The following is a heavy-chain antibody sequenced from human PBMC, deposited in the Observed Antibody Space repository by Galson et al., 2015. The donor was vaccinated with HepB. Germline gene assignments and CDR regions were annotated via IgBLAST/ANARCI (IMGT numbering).Heavy chain of an antibody. V-gene: IGHV3-23*01. D-gene: IGHD5-12*01. CDR2: INLSGSTT. J-gene: IGHJ4*02. CDR3: AKSFHSGGWDGLVDD. Sequence: SLRLSCAASGFTFSSYGMNWVRQAPGKGLEWVSVINLSGSTTYYADSVKGRFTVSRDNSKDTVYLQMDSLRAEDTAVYHCAKSFHSGGWDGLVDDWGQGTLVTVSS. CDR1: GFTFSSYG.